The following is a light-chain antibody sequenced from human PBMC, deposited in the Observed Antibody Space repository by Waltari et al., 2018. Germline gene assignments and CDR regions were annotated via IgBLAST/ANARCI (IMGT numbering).Light chain of an antibody. V-gene: IGLV4-69*01. CDR1: SGHINNV. CDR2: VNSDGSH. J-gene: IGLJ3*02. Sequence: QLVLTQSPSASASLGASVKLTCTLSSGHINNVIAWLQQRPEKGPRYLMKVNSDGSHNKGDEIPDRFSGSSSGAERYLTISSLQSEDEADYFCQTGGHGTWVFGGGTKLTV. CDR3: QTGGHGTWV.